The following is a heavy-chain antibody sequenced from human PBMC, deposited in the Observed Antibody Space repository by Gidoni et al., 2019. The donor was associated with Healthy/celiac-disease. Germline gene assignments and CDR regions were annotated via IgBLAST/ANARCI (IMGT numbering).Heavy chain of an antibody. J-gene: IGHJ4*02. D-gene: IGHD5-12*01. CDR3: ARDRFGDGYNSDY. Sequence: QVQLVESGGGVVQPGRSLRLSCAASGFTFSSFGMHWVRQAPGKGLEWVAVIWYDGSNKYYADSVKGRFTISRDNSKNTLYLQMNSLRAEDTAVYYCARDRFGDGYNSDYWGQGTLVTVSS. V-gene: IGHV3-33*01. CDR2: IWYDGSNK. CDR1: GFTFSSFG.